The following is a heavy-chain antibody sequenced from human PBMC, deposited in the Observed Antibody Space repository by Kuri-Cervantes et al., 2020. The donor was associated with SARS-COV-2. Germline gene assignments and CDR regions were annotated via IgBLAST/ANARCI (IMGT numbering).Heavy chain of an antibody. V-gene: IGHV1-69*05. CDR3: ARGALWIAAAGRSWYFDL. Sequence: SVKVSCRASGGTFSSYAISWVRQAPGQGLEWMGRIIPIFGTANYAQKLQGRVTMTTDTSTSTAYMELRSLRSDDTAVYYCARGALWIAAAGRSWYFDLWGRGTLVTVSS. J-gene: IGHJ2*01. CDR1: GGTFSSYA. CDR2: IIPIFGTA. D-gene: IGHD6-13*01.